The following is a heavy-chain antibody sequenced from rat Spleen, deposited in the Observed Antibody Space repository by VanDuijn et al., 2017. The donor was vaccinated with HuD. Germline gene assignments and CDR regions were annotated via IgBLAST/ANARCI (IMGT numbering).Heavy chain of an antibody. CDR2: INIGGTGT. CDR3: SGSRVPWYLDF. D-gene: IGHD1-11*01. V-gene: IGHV5-58*01. CDR1: GFTFSSSW. Sequence: EVQLVESGGGLVQPGRSLKLSCVASGFTFSSSWMYWIRQAPGKGLEWVSSINIGGTGTYYPDSVKGRFTISRENAQNTLYLQMNSLRSEDTATYYCSGSRVPWYLDFWGPGTMVTVSS. J-gene: IGHJ1*01.